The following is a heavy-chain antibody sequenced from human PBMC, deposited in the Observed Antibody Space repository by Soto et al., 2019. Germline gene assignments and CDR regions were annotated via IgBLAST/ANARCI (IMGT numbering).Heavy chain of an antibody. D-gene: IGHD5-12*01. CDR3: VKSRGGNNFDFFD. J-gene: IGHJ4*02. CDR2: VRGNGDPP. V-gene: IGHV3-64D*06. Sequence: GGSLRLSCSASGFTFSSYAMHWARQAPGKGLKYVSGVRGNGDPPFYADSVKGRFTISRDNSKNTLYLQMSSLSADDTAVYYCVKSRGGNNFDFFDWGQGALVTVSS. CDR1: GFTFSSYA.